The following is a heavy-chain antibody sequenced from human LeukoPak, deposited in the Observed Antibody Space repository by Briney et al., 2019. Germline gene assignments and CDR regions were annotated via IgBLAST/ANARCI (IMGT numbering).Heavy chain of an antibody. CDR3: AKGGYYYDNSAYLFDY. CDR2: ISGSGGST. D-gene: IGHD3-22*01. Sequence: GGSLRLSCAASGFTFSSYAMSWVRQAPGKGLEWVSAISGSGGSTYYADSVKGRFTISRDNSKNTLSLLMNSLRAEDTAVYYCAKGGYYYDNSAYLFDYWGQGTLVTVSS. V-gene: IGHV3-23*01. CDR1: GFTFSSYA. J-gene: IGHJ4*02.